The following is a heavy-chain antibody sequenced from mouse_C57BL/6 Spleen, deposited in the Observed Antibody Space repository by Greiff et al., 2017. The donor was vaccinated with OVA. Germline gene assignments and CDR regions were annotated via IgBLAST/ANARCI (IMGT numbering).Heavy chain of an antibody. CDR2: ISYSGST. D-gene: IGHD2-3*01. CDR1: GYSITSDY. Sequence: VQLQQSGPGLAKPSQSLSLSCSVPGYSITSDYWNWIRKFPGNKLEYMGYISYSGSTYYNPSLKSRISITRDTSKNQYYLQLNSVTTEDTATYYCARYDGYYWYFDVWGTGTTVTVSS. V-gene: IGHV3-8*01. J-gene: IGHJ1*03. CDR3: ARYDGYYWYFDV.